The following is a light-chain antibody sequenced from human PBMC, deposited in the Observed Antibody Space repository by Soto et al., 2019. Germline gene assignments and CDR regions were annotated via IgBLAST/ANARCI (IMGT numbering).Light chain of an antibody. V-gene: IGKV3-20*01. CDR3: QQYNSYSPIT. Sequence: EIVFTQSPGTLSLSPGERATLSCRASQSVSSSYLAWYQQKPGQAPRLLIYGASSRATGIPDRFSGSGSGTDFTLTISRLEPEDFATYYCQQYNSYSPITFGQGTRLEIK. CDR2: GAS. J-gene: IGKJ5*01. CDR1: QSVSSSY.